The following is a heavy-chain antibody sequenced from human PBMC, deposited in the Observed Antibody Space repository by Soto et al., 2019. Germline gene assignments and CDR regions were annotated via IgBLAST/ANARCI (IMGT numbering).Heavy chain of an antibody. V-gene: IGHV4-30-4*01. D-gene: IGHD4-17*01. CDR2: IYYSGST. J-gene: IGHJ4*02. CDR3: ARGLRYGDAFDY. CDR1: GGSISSGDYY. Sequence: QVQLQESGPGLVKPSQTLSLTCTVSGGSISSGDYYWSWIRQPPGKGLEWIGYIYYSGSTYYNPSFKRRVTISVDTSKNQFSLKLSSVTAADTAVYYCARGLRYGDAFDYWGQGTLVTVSS.